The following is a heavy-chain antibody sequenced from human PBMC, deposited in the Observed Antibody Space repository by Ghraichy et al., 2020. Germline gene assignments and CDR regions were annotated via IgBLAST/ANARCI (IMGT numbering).Heavy chain of an antibody. Sequence: SETLSLTCTVSGYSISSGYYWGWIRQPPGKGLEWIGSIYHSGSTYYNPSLKSRVTISVDTSKNQFSLKLSSVTAADTAVYYCARDLIVRGGSKVPAAIPSGSNAFDIWGQGTMVTVSS. D-gene: IGHD2-2*02. CDR1: GYSISSGYY. V-gene: IGHV4-38-2*02. CDR3: ARDLIVRGGSKVPAAIPSGSNAFDI. CDR2: IYHSGST. J-gene: IGHJ3*02.